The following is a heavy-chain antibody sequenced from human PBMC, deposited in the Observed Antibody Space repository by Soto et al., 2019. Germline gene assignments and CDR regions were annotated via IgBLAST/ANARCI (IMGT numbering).Heavy chain of an antibody. D-gene: IGHD6-6*01. J-gene: IGHJ6*03. CDR2: IYSGGST. CDR1: GFTVSSNY. CDR3: ARCSSSGYYYYYMDV. Sequence: ESGGGLVQPGGSLRLSCAASGFTVSSNYMSWVRQAPGKGLEWVSVIYSGGSTYYADSVKGRFTISRDNSKNTLYLQMNSLRAEDTAVYYCARCSSSGYYYYYMDVWGKGTTVTVSS. V-gene: IGHV3-66*01.